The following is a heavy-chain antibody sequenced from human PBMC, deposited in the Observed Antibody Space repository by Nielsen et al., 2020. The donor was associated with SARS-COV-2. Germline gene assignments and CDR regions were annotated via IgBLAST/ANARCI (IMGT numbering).Heavy chain of an antibody. CDR3: ARGLDRSGYYFG. D-gene: IGHD3-22*01. CDR1: GGSISSNNW. J-gene: IGHJ4*02. Sequence: SETLSLTCAVSGGSISSNNWWSWVRQPPEKGLEWIGEINHSGSTNYNPSLKSRVTISVDTSKNQFSLKLSSVTAADTAVYYCARGLDRSGYYFGRGQGTLVTVSS. V-gene: IGHV4-4*02. CDR2: INHSGST.